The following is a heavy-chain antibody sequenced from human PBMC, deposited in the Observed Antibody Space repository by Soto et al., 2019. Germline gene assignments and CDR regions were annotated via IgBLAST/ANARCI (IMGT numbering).Heavy chain of an antibody. CDR2: TGDSGGIT. J-gene: IGHJ6*02. V-gene: IGHV3-23*01. D-gene: IGHD2-8*02. Sequence: GSMLLCSAPSGVSLSTYAMSWLRRGPGKGLERVSGTGDSGGITYSADYVKGRFTISRDNSKNILYLHMNSLRAEDTAVYYYAKGIPDTGGYYPYGMDVWGQGTAATVSS. CDR1: GVSLSTYA. CDR3: AKGIPDTGGYYPYGMDV.